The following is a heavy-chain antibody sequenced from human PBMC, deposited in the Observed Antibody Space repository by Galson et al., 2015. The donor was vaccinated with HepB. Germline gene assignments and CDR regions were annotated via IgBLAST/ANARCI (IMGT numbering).Heavy chain of an antibody. Sequence: TLSLTCTVSGGSISSGSYYWSWIRQPAGKGLEWIGRIYTSGSTNYNPSLKSRVTMSVDTSKNQFSLKLSSVTAADTAVYYCARGGGWNYGDYWGQGTLVTVSS. D-gene: IGHD1-7*01. CDR2: IYTSGST. J-gene: IGHJ4*02. V-gene: IGHV4-61*02. CDR1: GGSISSGSYY. CDR3: ARGGGWNYGDY.